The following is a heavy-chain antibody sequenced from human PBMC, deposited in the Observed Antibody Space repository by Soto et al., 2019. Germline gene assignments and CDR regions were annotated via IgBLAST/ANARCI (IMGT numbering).Heavy chain of an antibody. CDR2: INPNSGGT. Sequence: ASVKVSCKASGYTFTGYYMHWVRQAPGQGLEWMGWINPNSGGTNYAQKFQGWVTMTRDTSISTAYMELSRLRSDDTAVYYCAKGKGGRQWLVLGCYYGMDVWGQGTTVTVSS. CDR3: AKGKGGRQWLVLGCYYGMDV. CDR1: GYTFTGYY. D-gene: IGHD6-19*01. J-gene: IGHJ6*02. V-gene: IGHV1-2*04.